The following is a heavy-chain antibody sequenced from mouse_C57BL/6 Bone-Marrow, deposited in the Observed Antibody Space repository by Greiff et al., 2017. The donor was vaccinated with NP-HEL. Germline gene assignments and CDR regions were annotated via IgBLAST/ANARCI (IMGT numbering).Heavy chain of an antibody. CDR2: IYPGSGNT. Sequence: VQLQESGAELVRPGASVKLSSKASGYTFTDYYINWVKQRPGQGLEWIARIYPGSGNTYYNEKFKGKATLTAEKSSSTAYMQLSSLTSEDSAVYFCARQLRPHYYAMDYWGQGTSVTVSS. J-gene: IGHJ4*01. V-gene: IGHV1-76*01. CDR3: ARQLRPHYYAMDY. CDR1: GYTFTDYY. D-gene: IGHD3-2*02.